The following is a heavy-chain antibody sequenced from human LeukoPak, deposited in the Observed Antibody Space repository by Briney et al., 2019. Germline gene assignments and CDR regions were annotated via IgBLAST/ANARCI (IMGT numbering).Heavy chain of an antibody. Sequence: SVKVSCKASGGTFSSYAISWVRQAPGQGLEWMGRIIPILGIANYAQKFQGRVTITADKSTSTAYMELSSLRSEDTAVYYCARDRIAAAGTRGDYWGQGTLVTVSS. CDR2: IIPILGIA. CDR1: GGTFSSYA. J-gene: IGHJ4*02. D-gene: IGHD6-13*01. V-gene: IGHV1-69*04. CDR3: ARDRIAAAGTRGDY.